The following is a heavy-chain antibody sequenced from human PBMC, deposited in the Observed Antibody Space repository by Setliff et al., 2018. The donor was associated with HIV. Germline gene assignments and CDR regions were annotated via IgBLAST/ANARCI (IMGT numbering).Heavy chain of an antibody. CDR3: AKDVCSGAYCYAYYYYGMDV. D-gene: IGHD2-15*01. Sequence: GGSLRLSCAASGFTFSSYWVSWVRQAPGKGLQWVANINQDGSEKYYVDSVKGRFTISRDNSKNTLYLQMNSLRVEDTAVYYCAKDVCSGAYCYAYYYYGMDVWGQGTMVSVSS. CDR1: GFTFSSYW. V-gene: IGHV3-7*01. J-gene: IGHJ6*02. CDR2: INQDGSEK.